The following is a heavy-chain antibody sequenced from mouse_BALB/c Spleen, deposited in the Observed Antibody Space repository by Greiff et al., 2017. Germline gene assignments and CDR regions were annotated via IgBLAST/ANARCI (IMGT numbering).Heavy chain of an antibody. V-gene: IGHV3-8*02. CDR2: ISYSGST. CDR3: ARLGGYDEGYAMDY. CDR1: GDSITSGY. J-gene: IGHJ4*01. D-gene: IGHD2-2*01. Sequence: EVKVVESGPSLVKPSQTLSLTCSVTGDSITSGYWNWIRKFPGNKLEYMGYISYSGSTYYNPSLKSRISITRDTSKNQYYLQLNSVTTEDTATYYCARLGGYDEGYAMDYWGQGTSVTVSS.